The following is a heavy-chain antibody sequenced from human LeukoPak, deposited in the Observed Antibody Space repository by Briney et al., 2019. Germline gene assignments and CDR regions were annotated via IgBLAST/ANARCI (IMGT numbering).Heavy chain of an antibody. CDR3: VKDQKGGEYDYGWAPFDS. J-gene: IGHJ4*02. D-gene: IGHD4/OR15-4a*01. CDR1: GFSFNNYA. Sequence: GGFLRLSCAASGFSFNNYAMHWVRQAPGKGLEWVSGISSSGGNIDYADSVKGRFTISGDSSKSTLSLQMNSLRVEDTAVYYCVKDQKGGEYDYGWAPFDSWVQGTLVTVSS. CDR2: ISSSGGNI. V-gene: IGHV3-23*01.